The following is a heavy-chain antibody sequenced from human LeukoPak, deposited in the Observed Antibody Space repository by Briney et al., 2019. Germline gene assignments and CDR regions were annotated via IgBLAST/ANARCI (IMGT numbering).Heavy chain of an antibody. D-gene: IGHD6-13*01. CDR3: AKDALGSSWYRGWFDP. Sequence: GGSLRLSCAASGFTFDDFGMRWVRQATGKGLEWVSGISWNSGSTGYADSVKGRFTISRDNAKKALYLEMNSLRTEDTALYYCAKDALGSSWYRGWFDPWGQGTLVTVSS. J-gene: IGHJ5*02. CDR1: GFTFDDFG. CDR2: ISWNSGST. V-gene: IGHV3-9*01.